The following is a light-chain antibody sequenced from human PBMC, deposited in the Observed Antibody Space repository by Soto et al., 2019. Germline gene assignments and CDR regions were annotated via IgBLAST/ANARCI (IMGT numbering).Light chain of an antibody. CDR3: TSWDDSLYHVV. CDR1: RSNIGSNY. Sequence: QSVLTQPPSASGSPGQRVTFSCSGGRSNIGSNYVFWYQQFPGTAPKLLIYRNNQRPSGVPDRFSGSKSGTSASLAISGLRSEDEADYYCTSWDDSLYHVVFGGGTKVTVL. J-gene: IGLJ2*01. CDR2: RNN. V-gene: IGLV1-47*01.